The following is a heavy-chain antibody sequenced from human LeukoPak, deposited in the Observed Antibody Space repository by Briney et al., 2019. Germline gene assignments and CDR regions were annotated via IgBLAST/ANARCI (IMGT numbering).Heavy chain of an antibody. V-gene: IGHV3-21*01. Sequence: GGSLRLSCAASGFTFSSYSMNWVRQAPGKGLEWVSSISSSSSYIYYADSVKGRFTISRDNAKNSLYLQMNSLRAEDTAVYYCARESGLRFLEWLPENWFDPWGQGTLVTVSS. CDR1: GFTFSSYS. D-gene: IGHD3-3*01. J-gene: IGHJ5*02. CDR3: ARESGLRFLEWLPENWFDP. CDR2: ISSSSSYI.